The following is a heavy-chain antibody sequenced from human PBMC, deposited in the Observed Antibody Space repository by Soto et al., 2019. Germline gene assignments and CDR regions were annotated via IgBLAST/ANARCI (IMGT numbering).Heavy chain of an antibody. J-gene: IGHJ4*02. D-gene: IGHD3-10*01. CDR2: IYYSGST. V-gene: IGHV4-59*01. CDR3: VRSMVRGGPHYFDY. CDR1: GGSISSYY. Sequence: QVQLQESGPGLVKPSETLSLTCTVSGGSISSYYWSWIRQPPGKGLEWLGYIYYSGSTNYNPSLKVRVTXXVXTXXNQFSLKLSPVPAADTAVSYCVRSMVRGGPHYFDYWGQGTLVTVSS.